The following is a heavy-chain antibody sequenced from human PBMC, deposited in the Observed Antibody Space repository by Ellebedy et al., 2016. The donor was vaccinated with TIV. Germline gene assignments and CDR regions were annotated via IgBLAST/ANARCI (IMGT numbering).Heavy chain of an antibody. D-gene: IGHD1-26*01. J-gene: IGHJ4*02. CDR3: ATTPKGGSSDY. CDR1: GFPFSSNW. V-gene: IGHV3-7*03. CDR2: IKEDGSLK. Sequence: GESLKIPCAASGFPFSSNWMSWVRQAPGKGLELVAKIKEDGSLKYYVDAVKGRFAISRDNAKNSLYLQMNSLRAEDTAFYYCATTPKGGSSDYWGQGTLVTVSS.